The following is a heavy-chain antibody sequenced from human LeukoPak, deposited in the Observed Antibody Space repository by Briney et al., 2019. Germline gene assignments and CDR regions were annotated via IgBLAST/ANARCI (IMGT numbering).Heavy chain of an antibody. CDR1: GGTFSSYA. J-gene: IGHJ3*02. D-gene: IGHD6-13*01. V-gene: IGHV1-69*05. CDR2: IIPIFGTA. CDR3: ARGRYSSSWHDAFDI. Sequence: ASVKVSCKASGGTFSSYAISWVRQAPGQGLEWMGGIIPIFGTANYAQKFQGRVTITTDESTSTAYMELSSLRSEDTAMYYCARGRYSSSWHDAFDIWGQGTMVTVSS.